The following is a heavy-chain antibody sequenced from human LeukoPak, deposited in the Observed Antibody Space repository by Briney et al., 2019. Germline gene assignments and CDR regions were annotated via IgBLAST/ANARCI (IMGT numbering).Heavy chain of an antibody. J-gene: IGHJ3*02. D-gene: IGHD6-19*01. CDR1: GFIFSYCA. CDR3: VKSLLVAGSRIDAFDI. CDR2: ITSNGGST. Sequence: PGGSLRLSCSASGFIFSYCAMPWVRQAPGKGLEYVSLITSNGGSTYYADSVKGRFTISRDNSKNMLYLQMSSLRPEDTAVYYCVKSLLVAGSRIDAFDIWGQGTMVTVSS. V-gene: IGHV3-64D*06.